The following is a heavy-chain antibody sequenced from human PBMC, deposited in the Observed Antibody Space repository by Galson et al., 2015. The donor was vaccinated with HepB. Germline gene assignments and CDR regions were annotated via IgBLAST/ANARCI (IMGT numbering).Heavy chain of an antibody. CDR3: ASGGYYDSSGYYGNWFDP. Sequence: ETLSLSCTVSGGSISSYYWSWIRQPPGKGLEWIGYIYYSGSTNYNLSLKSRVTISVDTSKNQFSLKLSSVTAADTAVYYCASGGYYDSSGYYGNWFDPWGQGTLVTVSS. V-gene: IGHV4-59*01. CDR2: IYYSGST. CDR1: GGSISSYY. J-gene: IGHJ5*02. D-gene: IGHD3-22*01.